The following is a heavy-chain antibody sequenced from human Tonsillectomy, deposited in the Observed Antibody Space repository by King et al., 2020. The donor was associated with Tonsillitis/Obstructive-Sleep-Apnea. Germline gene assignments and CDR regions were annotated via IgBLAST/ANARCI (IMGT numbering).Heavy chain of an antibody. CDR3: ARANSGSYSGQGAFDI. V-gene: IGHV3-30*04. J-gene: IGHJ3*02. CDR1: GFTFSSYA. Sequence: VQLVESGGGVVQPGRSLRLSCAASGFTFSSYAMHWVRQAPGKGLEWVAVISYDGSNKYYADSVKGRFIISRDNSKNTLYLQMNSLRAEDTAVYYCARANSGSYSGQGAFDIWGQGTMVTVSS. D-gene: IGHD1-26*01. CDR2: ISYDGSNK.